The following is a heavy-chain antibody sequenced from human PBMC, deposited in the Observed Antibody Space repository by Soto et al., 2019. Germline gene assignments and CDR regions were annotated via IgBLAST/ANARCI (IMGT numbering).Heavy chain of an antibody. J-gene: IGHJ3*01. CDR1: GFRFWTYS. D-gene: IGHD5-12*01. Sequence: EVKLLESGGGLVQPGESLRLSCAASGFRFWTYSMSWVRQAPGKGLEWVSVIIGDGSATSYADSLKGRFTVSRDNSKDTLFLQMNNLRVEDTAVYYCAKTRLYDNNDYHRDGFDVWGPGTAVTVS. CDR3: AKTRLYDNNDYHRDGFDV. V-gene: IGHV3-23*03. CDR2: IIGDGSAT.